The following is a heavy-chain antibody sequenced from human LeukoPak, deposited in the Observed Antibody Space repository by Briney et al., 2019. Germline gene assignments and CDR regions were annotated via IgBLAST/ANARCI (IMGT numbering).Heavy chain of an antibody. CDR3: ARQKNYDSSGYYYGVGAFDV. D-gene: IGHD3-22*01. J-gene: IGHJ3*01. CDR2: INPSGGST. Sequence: ASVNVTSKSSVYTFTGYYMHWVGQAPGQGLEWMGIINPSGGSTSYAQKFQGRVTMTRDTSTSTVYMELSSLRAEDTAVYYCARQKNYDSSGYYYGVGAFDVWGQGTMVTVSS. V-gene: IGHV1-46*01. CDR1: VYTFTGYY.